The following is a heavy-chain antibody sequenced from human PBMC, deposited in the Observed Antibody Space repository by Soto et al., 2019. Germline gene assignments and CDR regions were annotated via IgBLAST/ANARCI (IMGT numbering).Heavy chain of an antibody. Sequence: GGSLRLSCAASGFTFSNYDMHWVRQAPGKGLEWVAVISYDGSNKYYADSVKGRFTISRDNSKNTLYLQMNSLRAEDTAVYYCARDLSRDSSWYFGSSGDYYYYGMDVWGQGTTVTVSS. D-gene: IGHD6-13*01. CDR3: ARDLSRDSSWYFGSSGDYYYYGMDV. V-gene: IGHV3-30*03. CDR1: GFTFSNYD. J-gene: IGHJ6*02. CDR2: ISYDGSNK.